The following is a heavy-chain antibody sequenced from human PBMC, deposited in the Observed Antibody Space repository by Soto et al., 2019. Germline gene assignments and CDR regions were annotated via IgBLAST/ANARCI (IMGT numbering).Heavy chain of an antibody. CDR2: MNPNSGNT. J-gene: IGHJ5*02. Sequence: QVQLVQSGAEVKKPGASVKVSCKASGYTFTSYDINWVRQATGQGLEWMGWMNPNSGNTGYAQKFEGRVTMARNTSISTAYMELSSLRSEDTAVYYCARGSTYYYDSSGYYRGWFDPWGHGTLVPVSS. D-gene: IGHD3-22*01. V-gene: IGHV1-8*01. CDR3: ARGSTYYYDSSGYYRGWFDP. CDR1: GYTFTSYD.